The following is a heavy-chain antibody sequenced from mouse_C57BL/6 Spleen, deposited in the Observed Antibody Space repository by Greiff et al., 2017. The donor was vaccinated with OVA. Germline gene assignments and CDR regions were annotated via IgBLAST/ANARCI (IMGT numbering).Heavy chain of an antibody. CDR3: ARTLYCDDDYEAMDY. Sequence: QVQLQQPGAELVRPGSSVKLSCKASGYTFTSYWMDWVKQRPGQGLEWIGNIYPSASETHYNQKFKDKATLTVDKSSSTAYMQLSSLTSEDSAVYYCARTLYCDDDYEAMDYWGQGTSVTVSS. CDR1: GYTFTSYW. CDR2: IYPSASET. D-gene: IGHD2-3*01. V-gene: IGHV1-61*01. J-gene: IGHJ4*01.